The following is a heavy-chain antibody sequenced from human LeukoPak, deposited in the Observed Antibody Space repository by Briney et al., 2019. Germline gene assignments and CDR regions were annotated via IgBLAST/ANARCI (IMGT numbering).Heavy chain of an antibody. CDR3: TGNRGGQLPFDY. CDR2: IRSKGYGGTT. J-gene: IGHJ4*02. V-gene: IGHV3-49*04. Sequence: GRSLRLSCTGSGFMFDDYALTWVRQAPGKGLEWISFIRSKGYGGTTDYAASVKGRFTISRDDSKGVLYLQMNSLKTDDTAVYFCTGNRGGQLPFDYWGRGTQVTVSS. D-gene: IGHD1-1*01. CDR1: GFMFDDYA.